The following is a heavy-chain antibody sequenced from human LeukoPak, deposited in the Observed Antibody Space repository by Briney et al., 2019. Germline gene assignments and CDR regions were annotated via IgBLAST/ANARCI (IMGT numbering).Heavy chain of an antibody. V-gene: IGHV4-34*01. Sequence: SETLSLTCAVYGGSFSGYYWSWIPQPPGKGLEWMGEINHNGSTNYNPPLKSRVTISLDTSKNQFSLKLSSVRAADTAVYYCARERRAVKYCSSTSCYASHYYYYYGMDVWGQGTTVTVSS. D-gene: IGHD2-2*01. J-gene: IGHJ6*02. CDR3: ARERRAVKYCSSTSCYASHYYYYYGMDV. CDR1: GGSFSGYY. CDR2: INHNGST.